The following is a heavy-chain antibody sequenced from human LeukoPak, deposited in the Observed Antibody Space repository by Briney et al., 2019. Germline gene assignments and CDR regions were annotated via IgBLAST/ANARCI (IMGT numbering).Heavy chain of an antibody. D-gene: IGHD3-22*01. CDR1: GYTFTGYY. CDR3: ARVQKGQWFNRHYYMDV. V-gene: IGHV1-2*02. CDR2: INPNSGGT. Sequence: ASVKVSCKASGYTFTGYYMHWVRQAPGQGLEWMGWINPNSGGTNYAQKFQGRVTMTRDTSISTAYMELSRLRSDDTAVYYCARVQKGQWFNRHYYMDVWGKGTTVTISS. J-gene: IGHJ6*03.